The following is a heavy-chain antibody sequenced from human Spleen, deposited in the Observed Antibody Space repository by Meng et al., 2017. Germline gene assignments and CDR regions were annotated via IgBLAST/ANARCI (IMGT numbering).Heavy chain of an antibody. Sequence: GESLKISCAASGFTFSDDFMSWIRQAPGKGLEWISYISGSGDIVYVADSVKGRFTISRDNAKNSLSLQMNSLRAEDTAIYYCARASYGPGNYYNPNWFDPWGQGTLVTVSS. J-gene: IGHJ5*02. CDR1: GFTFSDDF. V-gene: IGHV3-11*04. CDR2: ISGSGDIV. D-gene: IGHD3-10*01. CDR3: ARASYGPGNYYNPNWFDP.